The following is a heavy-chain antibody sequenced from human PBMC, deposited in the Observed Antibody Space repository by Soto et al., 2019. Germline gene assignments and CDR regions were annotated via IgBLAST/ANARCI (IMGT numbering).Heavy chain of an antibody. CDR1: EFTFSRYA. V-gene: IGHV3-23*01. D-gene: IGHD3-3*02. CDR2: IRGSGDST. Sequence: EVRLSDSGGGLVQPGGSLRLSCAASEFTFSRYAMIWVRQAPGKGLEWVSTIRGSGDSTFYADYVKGRFTVSRDNSENTLYLQMNSLRAEDTAFYYCAKDQGDASNTFYLWGQGTLVTVSS. CDR3: AKDQGDASNTFYL. J-gene: IGHJ4*02.